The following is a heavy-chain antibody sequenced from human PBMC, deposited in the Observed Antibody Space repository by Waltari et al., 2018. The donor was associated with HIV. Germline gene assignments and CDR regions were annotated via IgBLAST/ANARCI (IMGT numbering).Heavy chain of an antibody. V-gene: IGHV4-39*01. CDR1: SGSISSSSSY. J-gene: IGHJ4*02. CDR3: ANLPFVYFDY. CDR2: IYDSGST. Sequence: QVQLQESGPGLVKPSETLSLTCTVSSGSISSSSSYWGWIRQPPGGGLEWIGNIYDSGSTYYNPSLKSRVTISVDTSKNQFSLKLSSVTAADTAVYYCANLPFVYFDYWGQGTLVTVSS.